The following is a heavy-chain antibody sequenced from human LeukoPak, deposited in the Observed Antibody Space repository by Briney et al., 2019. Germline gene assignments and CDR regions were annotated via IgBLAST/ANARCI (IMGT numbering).Heavy chain of an antibody. V-gene: IGHV3-23*01. J-gene: IGHJ4*02. CDR2: ITARGST. Sequence: PGGSLRLSCAASEFTFSSYAMNWVRQAPGKGLEWVSAITARGSTYYADSVKGRFTISRDNSKNTLFLQMNSLRAADTAIYYCAKRGAAAATWPDYWGQGTLVTVSS. CDR1: EFTFSSYA. CDR3: AKRGAAAATWPDY. D-gene: IGHD6-13*01.